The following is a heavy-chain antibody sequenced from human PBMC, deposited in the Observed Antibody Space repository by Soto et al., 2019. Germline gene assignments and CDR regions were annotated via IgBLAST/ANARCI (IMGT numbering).Heavy chain of an antibody. V-gene: IGHV1-8*01. Sequence: QVQLVQSGAEVKKPGASVKVSCKASGYTFTSYDINWVRQATGQGLEWMGWMNPNSGNTGYAQKFQGRVTMTRNTSISTAYMELSSLRSEDTAVYYCARGGGRELSVVSSYYYDSSGYYLSSCWFDPWGQGTLVTVSS. J-gene: IGHJ5*02. CDR2: MNPNSGNT. CDR1: GYTFTSYD. CDR3: ARGGGRELSVVSSYYYDSSGYYLSSCWFDP. D-gene: IGHD3-22*01.